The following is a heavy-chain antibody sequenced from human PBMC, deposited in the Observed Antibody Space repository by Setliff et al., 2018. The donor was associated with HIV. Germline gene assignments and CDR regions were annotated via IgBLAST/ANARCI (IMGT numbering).Heavy chain of an antibody. CDR2: IYYSGST. CDR1: GGSISSYY. V-gene: IGHV4-59*08. CDR3: ARGYYLQRYCSGGSCYAPLGY. J-gene: IGHJ4*02. Sequence: SETLSLTCTVSGGSISSYYWSWIRQPPGKGLEWIGYIYYSGSTNYNPSLKSRVTISVDTSKNQFSLKLSSVTAADTAVYYCARGYYLQRYCSGGSCYAPLGYWGQGTLVTVSS. D-gene: IGHD2-15*01.